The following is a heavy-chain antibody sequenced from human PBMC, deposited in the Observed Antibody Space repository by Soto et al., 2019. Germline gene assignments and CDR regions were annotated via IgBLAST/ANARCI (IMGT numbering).Heavy chain of an antibody. J-gene: IGHJ4*02. Sequence: WTWIRQPPGKGLEWLGFISYSGSTSYNPSLRSRVAISVDTSKNHLSLALSSVTAADTAVYYCARYSGTYYVYWGQGLLVTVSS. CDR3: ARYSGTYYVY. D-gene: IGHD1-26*01. CDR2: ISYSGST. V-gene: IGHV4-59*01.